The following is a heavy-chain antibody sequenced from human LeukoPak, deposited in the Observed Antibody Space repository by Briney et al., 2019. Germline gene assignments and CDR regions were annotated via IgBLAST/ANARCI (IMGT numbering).Heavy chain of an antibody. V-gene: IGHV4-39*07. CDR2: IYYSGST. CDR3: ARGGTDIVVVPAAPTYNWLDP. Sequence: SETLSLTCTVSGGSISSSSYYWGWIRQPPGKGLEWLGSIYYSGSTYYSPSLKSRVTISVDTSKNQFSLKLSSVTAADTAVYYCARGGTDIVVVPAAPTYNWLDPWGQGTLVTVSS. J-gene: IGHJ5*02. CDR1: GGSISSSSYY. D-gene: IGHD2-2*01.